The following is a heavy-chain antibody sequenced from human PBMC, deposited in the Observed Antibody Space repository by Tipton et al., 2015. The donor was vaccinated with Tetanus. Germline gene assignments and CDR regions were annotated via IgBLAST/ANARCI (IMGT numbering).Heavy chain of an antibody. J-gene: IGHJ5*02. V-gene: IGHV3-7*03. Sequence: GSLRLSCAASGFTFSNYWMSWVRQAPGRGLEWVASIKQDGSDKNYVDSVKGRFTISRDNSKNTVYLQMNSLRDEDTAVYYCAKDPASRGWFDPWGQGTLVSVSS. CDR3: AKDPASRGWFDP. CDR1: GFTFSNYW. CDR2: IKQDGSDK.